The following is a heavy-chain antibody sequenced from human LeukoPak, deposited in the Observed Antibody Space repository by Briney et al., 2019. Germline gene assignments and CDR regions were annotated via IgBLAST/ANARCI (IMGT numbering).Heavy chain of an antibody. J-gene: IGHJ4*02. CDR1: GYTFTSYY. CDR2: INPSGGST. V-gene: IGHV1-46*01. CDR3: ARDPRGRDGYNTEYYFDY. Sequence: ASAKVSCKASGYTFTSYYMHWVRQAPGQGLEWMGLINPSGGSTSYAQKFQGRVTMTKDTSTSTVYMELSSLRSEDTAVYYCARDPRGRDGYNTEYYFDYWGQGTLVTVSS. D-gene: IGHD5-24*01.